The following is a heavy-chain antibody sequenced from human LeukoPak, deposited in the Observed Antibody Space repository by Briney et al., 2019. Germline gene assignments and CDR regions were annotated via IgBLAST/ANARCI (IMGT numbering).Heavy chain of an antibody. CDR2: IYYSGST. CDR3: ARDRGYCDSSGRPDYAFDI. D-gene: IGHD3-22*01. CDR1: GGSISSGGYY. Sequence: PSETLSLTCTVSGGSISSGGYYWSWIRQHPGKGLEWIGYIYYSGSTYYNPSLKSRVTISVDTSKNQFSLKLSSVTAADTAVYYCARDRGYCDSSGRPDYAFDIWGQGTMVTVSS. J-gene: IGHJ3*02. V-gene: IGHV4-31*03.